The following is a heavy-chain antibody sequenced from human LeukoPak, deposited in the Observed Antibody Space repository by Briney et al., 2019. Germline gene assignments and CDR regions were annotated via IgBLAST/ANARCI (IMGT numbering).Heavy chain of an antibody. CDR2: IGNNGGGI. V-gene: IGHV3-23*01. CDR1: GFTFSTYT. Sequence: PGGSLRLSCAASGFTFSTYTMYWVRHPPGKRLEWVSIIGNNGGGIHYADSVKGRFTISRDNFKNALDLQMNSLRVEDTAVYYCAIDPNWGTHSWGQGVLVTVSS. D-gene: IGHD7-27*01. J-gene: IGHJ4*02. CDR3: AIDPNWGTHS.